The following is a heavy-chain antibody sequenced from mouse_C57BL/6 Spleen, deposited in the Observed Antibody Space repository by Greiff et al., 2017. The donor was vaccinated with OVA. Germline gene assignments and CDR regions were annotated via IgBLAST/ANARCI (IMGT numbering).Heavy chain of an antibody. Sequence: VQLQQSGPELVKPGASVKIPCKASGYTFTDYNMDWVKQSHGKSLEWIGDINPNNGGTIYNQKFKGKATLTVDKSSSTAYMERRSQTSEDTADYYCAKDGYNAWFADWGQGTLVTVSA. J-gene: IGHJ3*01. CDR3: AKDGYNAWFAD. CDR2: INPNNGGT. V-gene: IGHV1-18*01. D-gene: IGHD2-3*01. CDR1: GYTFTDYN.